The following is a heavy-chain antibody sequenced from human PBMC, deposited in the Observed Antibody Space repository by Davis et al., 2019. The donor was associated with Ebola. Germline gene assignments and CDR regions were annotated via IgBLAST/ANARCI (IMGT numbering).Heavy chain of an antibody. CDR2: LSSDGTN. CDR1: GSPLSDHG. CDR3: AKWSGNYPIYYLDY. J-gene: IGHJ4*02. V-gene: IGHV3-30*18. Sequence: PGGSLRLSCAVSGSPLSDHGMHWVRQAPGKGLEWVAVLSSDGTNNYADSVKGRFTISQDISKNTLYLRLNSLRIEETAVYFCAKWSGNYPIYYLDYWGQGTPVTVST. D-gene: IGHD1-26*01.